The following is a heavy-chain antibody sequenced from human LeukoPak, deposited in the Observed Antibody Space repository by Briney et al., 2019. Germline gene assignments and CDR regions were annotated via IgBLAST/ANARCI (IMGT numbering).Heavy chain of an antibody. CDR1: GGSFSGYY. D-gene: IGHD3-22*01. CDR2: INHSGST. V-gene: IGHV4-34*01. J-gene: IGHJ4*02. CDR3: ARQVRDSSPGLYFDY. Sequence: SETLSLTCAVYGGSFSGYYWSWIRQPPGKGLEWIGEINHSGSTNYNPSLKSRVTISVDTSKNQFSLKLSSVTAADTAVYYCARQVRDSSPGLYFDYWGQGTLVTVSS.